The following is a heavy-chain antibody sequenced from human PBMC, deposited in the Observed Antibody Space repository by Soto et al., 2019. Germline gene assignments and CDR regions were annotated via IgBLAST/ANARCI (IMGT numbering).Heavy chain of an antibody. CDR3: ARWVVPFSTLDP. D-gene: IGHD2-2*01. CDR1: GYTFTSYA. CDR2: INAGNGNT. J-gene: IGHJ5*02. Sequence: ASVKVSCKASGYTFTSYAMHWVRQAPGQRLERMGWINAGNGNTKYSQKFQGRVTITRDTSASTAYMELSSLRSEDTAVYYCARWVVPFSTLDPWGQRTLVSVSS. V-gene: IGHV1-3*01.